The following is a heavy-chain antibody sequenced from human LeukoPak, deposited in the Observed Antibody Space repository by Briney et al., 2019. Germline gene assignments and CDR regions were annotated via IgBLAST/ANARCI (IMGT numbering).Heavy chain of an antibody. CDR2: IYSGGST. J-gene: IGHJ4*02. CDR1: GFTVSSNY. CDR3: ARGKNYYDFWSGYLY. Sequence: GGSLRLSCAASGFTVSSNYMSWVRQAPGKGLEWVSVIYSGGSTYYADSVKGRFTISRDNAKNSLYLQMNSLRAEDTAVYYCARGKNYYDFWSGYLYWGQGTLVTVSS. D-gene: IGHD3-3*01. V-gene: IGHV3-66*01.